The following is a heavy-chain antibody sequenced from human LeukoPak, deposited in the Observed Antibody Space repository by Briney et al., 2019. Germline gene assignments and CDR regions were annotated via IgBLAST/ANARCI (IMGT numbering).Heavy chain of an antibody. V-gene: IGHV4-31*03. CDR1: GGSISSGGYY. D-gene: IGHD3-3*01. CDR3: ARLGYYDFWSGSNRALDY. Sequence: SETLSLTCTVSGGSISSGGYYWSWIRQHPGKGLEWIVYIYYSGSTYYNPSLKSRVTISVDTSKNQFSLKLSSVTAADTAVYYCARLGYYDFWSGSNRALDYWGQGTLVTVSS. CDR2: IYYSGST. J-gene: IGHJ4*02.